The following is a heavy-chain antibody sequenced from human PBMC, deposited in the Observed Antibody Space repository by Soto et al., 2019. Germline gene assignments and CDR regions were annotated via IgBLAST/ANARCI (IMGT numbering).Heavy chain of an antibody. V-gene: IGHV3-15*01. CDR2: IKSKTDGGTT. Sequence: GGSLRLSCAASGFTFSNAWMGWVRQAPGKGLEWVGRIKSKTDGGTTDYAAPVKGRFTISRDDSKNTLYLQMNSLKTEDTAVYYCTTGETGYSCGSFDYWGQGTLVTVSS. J-gene: IGHJ4*02. D-gene: IGHD5-18*01. CDR1: GFTFSNAW. CDR3: TTGETGYSCGSFDY.